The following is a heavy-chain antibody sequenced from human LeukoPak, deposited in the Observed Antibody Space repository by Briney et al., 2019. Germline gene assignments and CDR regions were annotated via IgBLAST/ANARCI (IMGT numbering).Heavy chain of an antibody. D-gene: IGHD3-10*01. CDR2: ISSSSSYI. J-gene: IGHJ4*02. V-gene: IGHV3-21*01. Sequence: GGSLRLSCAASGFTFSSYSMNWVRQAPGKGLEWVSSISSSSSYIYYADSVKGRFTISRDNAKNSLYLQMNSLRAEDTAVYYCARGLVYAISGYYGSGSYYNYIYWGQGTLVTVSS. CDR3: ARGLVYAISGYYGSGSYYNYIY. CDR1: GFTFSSYS.